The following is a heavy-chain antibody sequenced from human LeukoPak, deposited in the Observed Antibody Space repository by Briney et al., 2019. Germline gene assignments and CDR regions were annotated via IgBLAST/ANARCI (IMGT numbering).Heavy chain of an antibody. CDR3: ASAPRVVGAFDY. J-gene: IGHJ4*02. CDR1: GYSFTSYW. CDR2: IYPGDSDT. Sequence: KGGESLQISGKCSGYSFTSYWIGGVRQMPGKGLEWMGIIYPGDSDTRYSPSFQGQVTIAADKSISTAYLQWSSLKASDTAMYYCASAPRVVGAFDYWGQGTLVTVSS. V-gene: IGHV5-51*01. D-gene: IGHD1-26*01.